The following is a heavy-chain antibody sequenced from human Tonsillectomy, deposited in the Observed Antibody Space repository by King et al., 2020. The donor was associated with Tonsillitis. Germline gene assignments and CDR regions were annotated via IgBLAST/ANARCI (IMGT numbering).Heavy chain of an antibody. J-gene: IGHJ4*02. D-gene: IGHD1-26*01. CDR1: GFTFSIYG. Sequence: VQLVESGGGVVQPGRSLRLSCAASGFTFSIYGMHWVRQAPGKGLEWVAVISYDESEQYYADSVKGRFTIFRDNFKNTLYLQMNSLRAEDTGVYYCANLGVWGQGTQVTVSS. CDR2: ISYDESEQ. V-gene: IGHV3-30*18. CDR3: ANLGV.